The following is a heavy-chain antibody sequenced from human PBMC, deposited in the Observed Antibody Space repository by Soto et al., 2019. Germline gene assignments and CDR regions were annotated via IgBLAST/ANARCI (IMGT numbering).Heavy chain of an antibody. CDR2: ISYDGSNK. D-gene: IGHD2-2*01. CDR3: AKDTIVLVPAATDGGMDV. CDR1: GFTFSSYG. J-gene: IGHJ6*02. V-gene: IGHV3-30*18. Sequence: PGGSLRLSCAASGFTFSSYGMHWVRQAPGKGMEWVAVISYDGSNKYYADTVKGRITISRDNSKNTLYLQMNSLRAEDTAVYYCAKDTIVLVPAATDGGMDVWGQGTTVTVSS.